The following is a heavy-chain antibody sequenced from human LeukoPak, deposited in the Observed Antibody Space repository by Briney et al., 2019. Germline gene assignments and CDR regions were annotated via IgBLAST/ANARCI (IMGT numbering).Heavy chain of an antibody. CDR1: QFIFHNYA. CDR3: AKESLGSGSQYGSYHDY. V-gene: IGHV3-30-3*01. CDR2: ISYDGVDK. D-gene: IGHD1-26*01. J-gene: IGHJ4*02. Sequence: GGSLRLSCAASQFIFHNYAMSWVRQAPGKGLEWVASISYDGVDKYYADSLKGRFTMSRDNSKNTLYLQMNSLRPEDTAVYYCAKESLGSGSQYGSYHDYWGQGTLVTVSS.